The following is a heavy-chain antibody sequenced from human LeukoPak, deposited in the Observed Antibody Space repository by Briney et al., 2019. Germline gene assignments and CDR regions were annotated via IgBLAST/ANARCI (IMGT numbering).Heavy chain of an antibody. D-gene: IGHD6-13*01. CDR3: TRSRPGTEAGQPNFDY. Sequence: PGGSLRLSCAASGFTFSTYSMSWVRQAPGKGLEWVLYISSISSIIYYADSVKGRFTISRDNARNSLYLQMNSLRAEDTAVYYCTRSRPGTEAGQPNFDYWGQGTLVTVSS. CDR2: ISSISSII. V-gene: IGHV3-48*01. J-gene: IGHJ4*02. CDR1: GFTFSTYS.